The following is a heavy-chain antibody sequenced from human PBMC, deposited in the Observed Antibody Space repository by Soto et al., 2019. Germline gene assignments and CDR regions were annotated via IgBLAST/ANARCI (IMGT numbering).Heavy chain of an antibody. CDR3: VKDAISRNSVCDPFDV. CDR1: RFIFSDYA. D-gene: IGHD4-4*01. V-gene: IGHV3-23*01. J-gene: IGHJ3*01. CDR2: IGGPGTDT. Sequence: PGGSLRLSCEASRFIFSDYAMTWVRQAPGKGLEWVASIGGPGTDTYYADYVQGRFTISRDNSRDKLFLQMNSLTDSDTAIYYCVKDAISRNSVCDPFDVWGQVTMVTVS.